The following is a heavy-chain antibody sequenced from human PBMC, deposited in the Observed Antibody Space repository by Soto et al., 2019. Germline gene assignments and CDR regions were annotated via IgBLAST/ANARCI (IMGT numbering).Heavy chain of an antibody. V-gene: IGHV3-15*07. CDR2: IKSKTDGGTT. D-gene: IGHD3-22*01. J-gene: IGHJ3*02. CDR3: TTDYYDSSGYPIESGI. CDR1: GFTFSNAW. Sequence: GGSLRLSCAASGFTFSNAWMNWVRQAPGKGLEWVGRIKSKTDGGTTDYAAPVKGRFTISRDDSKNTLYLQMNSLKTEDTAVYYCTTDYYDSSGYPIESGIWGQGTMVTVSS.